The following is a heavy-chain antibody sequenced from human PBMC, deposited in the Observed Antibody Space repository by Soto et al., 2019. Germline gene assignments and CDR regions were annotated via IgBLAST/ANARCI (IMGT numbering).Heavy chain of an antibody. D-gene: IGHD3-22*01. J-gene: IGHJ4*02. CDR2: ISPSGGST. Sequence: ASVKVSCKASGYTFTSYYMHWVRQAPGQGLEWMGIISPSGGSTSYAQKFQGRVTMTRDTSTSTVYMELSSLRSEDTAVYYCARDLGYYDSDGYFDYWGQGTLVTVSS. CDR3: ARDLGYYDSDGYFDY. CDR1: GYTFTSYY. V-gene: IGHV1-46*01.